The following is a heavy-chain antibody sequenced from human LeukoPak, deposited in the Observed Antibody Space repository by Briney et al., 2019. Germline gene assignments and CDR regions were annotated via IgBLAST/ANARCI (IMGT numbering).Heavy chain of an antibody. Sequence: GGSLRLSCAASGFTFSSYWMHWVRQAPGKGLVWVSRTNSDGSSTSYADSVKGRFTVSRDNARNSLELQMNSLRAEDTAVYYCARSRRDGDYLFNAFDIWGQGTMVTVSS. CDR3: ARSRRDGDYLFNAFDI. CDR1: GFTFSSYW. D-gene: IGHD4-17*01. CDR2: TNSDGSST. J-gene: IGHJ3*02. V-gene: IGHV3-74*01.